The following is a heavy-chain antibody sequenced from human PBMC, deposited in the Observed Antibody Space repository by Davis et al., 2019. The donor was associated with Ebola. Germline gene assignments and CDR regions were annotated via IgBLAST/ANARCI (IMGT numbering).Heavy chain of an antibody. CDR1: GFTFSSYG. CDR2: IRYDGSNK. V-gene: IGHV3-30*02. CDR3: AKDVDYYGSGSDY. D-gene: IGHD3-10*01. J-gene: IGHJ4*02. Sequence: GESLKISCAASGFTFSSYGMHWVRQAPGKGLEWVAFIRYDGSNKYYADSVKGRFTISRDNSKNTLYLQMNSLRAEDTVVYYCAKDVDYYGSGSDYWGQGTLVTVSS.